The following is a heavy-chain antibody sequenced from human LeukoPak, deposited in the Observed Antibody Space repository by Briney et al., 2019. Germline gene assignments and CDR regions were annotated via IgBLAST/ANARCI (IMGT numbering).Heavy chain of an antibody. CDR3: ARDDSVRRYYDSSGYSPDY. CDR1: GYSLTSYY. V-gene: IGHV1-46*01. D-gene: IGHD3-22*01. J-gene: IGHJ4*02. Sequence: ASVKVSCKASGYSLTSYYMHWVRQAPGQGLEWMGLINPSGGSTIYAQKFQGRVTMTRETSTSTVYMELSSLRSEDTAVHYCARDDSVRRYYDSSGYSPDYWGKGTLVTVSS. CDR2: INPSGGST.